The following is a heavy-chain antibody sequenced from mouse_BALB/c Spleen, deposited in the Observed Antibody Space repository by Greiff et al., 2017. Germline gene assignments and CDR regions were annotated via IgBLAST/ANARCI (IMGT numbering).Heavy chain of an antibody. CDR1: GFTFSSFG. J-gene: IGHJ3*01. D-gene: IGHD2-4*01. Sequence: EVKLVESGGGLVQPGGSRKLSCAASGFTFSSFGMHWVRQAPEKGLAWVAYISSGSSTIYYADTVKGRFTISRDNPKNTLFLQMTSLRSEDTAMYYCARSDYDCFAYWGQGTLVTVSA. V-gene: IGHV5-17*02. CDR2: ISSGSSTI. CDR3: ARSDYDCFAY.